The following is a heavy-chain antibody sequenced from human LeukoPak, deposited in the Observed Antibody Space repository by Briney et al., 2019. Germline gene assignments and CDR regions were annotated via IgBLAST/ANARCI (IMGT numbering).Heavy chain of an antibody. CDR1: GGTFSSYA. D-gene: IGHD4-23*01. J-gene: IGHJ4*02. CDR2: IIPIFGTA. Sequence: ASVKVSCKASGGTFSSYAISWVRQAPGQGLEWMGGIIPIFGTANYAQKFQGRVTITADESTSTAYMELSSLRSEDTAVYYCAREAKVVTPGNYYFDYWGQGTLVTVSP. V-gene: IGHV1-69*13. CDR3: AREAKVVTPGNYYFDY.